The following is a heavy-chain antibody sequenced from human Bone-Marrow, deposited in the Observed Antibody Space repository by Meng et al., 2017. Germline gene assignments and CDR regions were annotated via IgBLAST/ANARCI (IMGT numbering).Heavy chain of an antibody. D-gene: IGHD3-16*02. J-gene: IGHJ4*02. V-gene: IGHV3-74*01. CDR3: ATFRSLDY. CDR2: IKNDGSST. CDR1: GITFRNYR. Sequence: GESLKISCAASGITFRNYRMHWVRQVPGKGLEWVSRIKNDGSSTSYADSVKGRFTISRDSAQNTLYLQMNSLTAEDTAVYYCATFRSLDYWGQGTLVTVSS.